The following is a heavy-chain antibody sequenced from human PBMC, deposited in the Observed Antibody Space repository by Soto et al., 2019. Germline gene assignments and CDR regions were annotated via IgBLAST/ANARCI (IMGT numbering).Heavy chain of an antibody. V-gene: IGHV3-48*01. J-gene: IGHJ4*02. Sequence: EVQLVESGGGLVQPGGSLRLSCAASGFTFSSYSMNWVRQAPGKGLEWVSYISSSSSTIYYADSVKGRFTISRDNAKNSLFLQMNSLRAADTAVYYCAREEVYCSGRSCYSGYFDYWCQGTLVTVSS. CDR1: GFTFSSYS. D-gene: IGHD2-15*01. CDR2: ISSSSSTI. CDR3: AREEVYCSGRSCYSGYFDY.